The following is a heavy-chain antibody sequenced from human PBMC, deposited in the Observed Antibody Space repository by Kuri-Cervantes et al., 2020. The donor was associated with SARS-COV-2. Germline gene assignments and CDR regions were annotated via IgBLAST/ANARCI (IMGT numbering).Heavy chain of an antibody. J-gene: IGHJ6*03. CDR2: INHSGNT. CDR3: ARDRSDGALYYYYYMDV. Sequence: GSLRLSCAVYGGSFSDYYWSWVRQPPGKGLEWIGEINHSGNTNYNPSLKSRVTISVDTSKNQFSLKLSSVTAADTAVYYCARDRSDGALYYYYYMDVWGKGTTVTVSS. D-gene: IGHD3-16*01. CDR1: GGSFSDYY. V-gene: IGHV4-34*01.